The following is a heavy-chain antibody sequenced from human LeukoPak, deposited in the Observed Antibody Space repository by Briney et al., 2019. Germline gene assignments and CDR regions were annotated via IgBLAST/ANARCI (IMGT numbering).Heavy chain of an antibody. CDR1: GFTFGDYA. CDR3: ARGRYCSGGSCYFTLLGAFDI. V-gene: IGHV4-34*01. Sequence: TGGSLRLSCTASGFTFGDYAMSWIRQPPGKGLEWIGEINHSGSTNYNPSLKSRVTISVDTSKNQFSLKLSSVTAADTAVYYCARGRYCSGGSCYFTLLGAFDIWGQGTMVTVSS. D-gene: IGHD2-15*01. J-gene: IGHJ3*02. CDR2: INHSGST.